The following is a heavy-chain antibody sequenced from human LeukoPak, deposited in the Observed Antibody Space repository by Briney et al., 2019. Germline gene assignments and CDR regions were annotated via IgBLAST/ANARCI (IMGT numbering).Heavy chain of an antibody. D-gene: IGHD6-19*01. J-gene: IGHJ4*02. CDR2: IYYSGST. CDR3: ARRRSSGWYEDY. V-gene: IGHV4-39*07. Sequence: SETLSLTCTVSGGSISSSSYYWGWIRQPPGKGLEWIGGIYYSGSTYYNPSLKSRVTISVDTSKNQFSLKLSSVTAADTAVYYCARRRSSGWYEDYWGQGTLVTVSS. CDR1: GGSISSSSYY.